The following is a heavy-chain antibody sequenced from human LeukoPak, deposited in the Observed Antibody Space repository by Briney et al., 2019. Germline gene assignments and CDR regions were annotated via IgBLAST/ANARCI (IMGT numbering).Heavy chain of an antibody. CDR2: IIPIFGTA. Sequence: ASVKVSCKASGYTFTGYYMHWVRQAPGQGLEWMGGIIPIFGTANYAQKFQGRVTITADESTSTAYMELSSLRSEDTAVYYCARGANYGSGSYLGDWFDPWGQGTLVTVSS. J-gene: IGHJ5*02. V-gene: IGHV1-69*13. CDR3: ARGANYGSGSYLGDWFDP. D-gene: IGHD3-10*01. CDR1: GYTFTGYY.